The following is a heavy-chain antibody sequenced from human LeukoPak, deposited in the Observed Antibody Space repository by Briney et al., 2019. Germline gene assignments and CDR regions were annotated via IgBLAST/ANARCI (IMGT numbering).Heavy chain of an antibody. CDR1: GFRFSDFA. CDR2: ISASGGRT. D-gene: IGHD3-22*01. J-gene: IGHJ3*02. Sequence: GGSLRLSCAASGFRFSDFAMSWVRQAPEKGLECVSVISASGGRTYSAESVKARFTISRDNSKNTLYLEMSSLRAEDTAVYYCARDEYYDSSGSDAFDIWGQGTMVTVSS. CDR3: ARDEYYDSSGSDAFDI. V-gene: IGHV3-23*01.